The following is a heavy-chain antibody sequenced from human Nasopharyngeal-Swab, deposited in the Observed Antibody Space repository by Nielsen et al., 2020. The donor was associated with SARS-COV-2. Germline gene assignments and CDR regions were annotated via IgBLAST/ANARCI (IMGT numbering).Heavy chain of an antibody. D-gene: IGHD1-26*01. CDR2: VYHTGTT. V-gene: IGHV4-59*08. J-gene: IGHJ4*02. CDR1: GVSISDNY. CDR3: ARERSGSYTPEAFDY. Sequence: SETLSLTCSVSGVSISDNYWSWIRQPPGKGLEWIGYVYHTGTTKYNSSLESRVTISVDTSKNQLSLKLTSVTAADTAVYYRARERSGSYTPEAFDYWGQGTRVTVSS.